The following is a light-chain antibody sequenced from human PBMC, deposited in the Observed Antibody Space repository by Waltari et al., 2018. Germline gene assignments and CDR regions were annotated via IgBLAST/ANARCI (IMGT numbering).Light chain of an antibody. J-gene: IGKJ2*01. Sequence: DIQMTQSPSSLSASVGDRITITCRASERIGKYLNWYQQRHGKATQLLLYAASNLQGGARSRFSGSGPGTAFTLTISSLRPEDSATSYCQQSYTAPYTFGQGTHLEVK. V-gene: IGKV1-39*01. CDR1: ERIGKY. CDR3: QQSYTAPYT. CDR2: AAS.